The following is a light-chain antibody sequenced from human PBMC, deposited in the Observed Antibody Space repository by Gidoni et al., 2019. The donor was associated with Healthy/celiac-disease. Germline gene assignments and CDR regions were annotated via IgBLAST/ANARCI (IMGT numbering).Light chain of an antibody. CDR1: QSVSSSY. CDR3: QQYGSSPPNT. J-gene: IGKJ5*01. Sequence: EIVLTHTLGTLALSPGERATIPCRASQSVSSSYLAWYRQKPGQAPRLLIYGAYSRATGIPDRFSGSGSGTDFTLTSSRLEPEDFAVYYCQQYGSSPPNTFGQXTRLEIK. CDR2: GAY. V-gene: IGKV3-20*01.